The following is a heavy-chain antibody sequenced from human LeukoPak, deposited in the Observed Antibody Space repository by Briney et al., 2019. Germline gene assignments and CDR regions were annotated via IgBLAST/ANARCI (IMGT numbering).Heavy chain of an antibody. CDR3: ARESPVAAVGRSWFDP. CDR1: GFAFSSYS. V-gene: IGHV3-48*01. CDR2: ISSSSTI. D-gene: IGHD6-13*01. Sequence: GGSLRLSCAASGFAFSSYSMNWVRQAPGKGLEWVSYISSSSTIYYADSVKGRFTISRDNAKNTLYLQMNSLRAEDTAVYYCARESPVAAVGRSWFDPWGQGTLVTVSS. J-gene: IGHJ5*02.